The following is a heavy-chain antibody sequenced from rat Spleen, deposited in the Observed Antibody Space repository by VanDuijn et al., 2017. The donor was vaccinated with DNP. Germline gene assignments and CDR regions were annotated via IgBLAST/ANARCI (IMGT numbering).Heavy chain of an antibody. J-gene: IGHJ3*01. Sequence: EVLLQESGPGLVKPSQSLSLTCSVTFYSITSSYKWNWIRKFPENKLEWMGYISYSGSTSYNPSLKSRISITRDTSKNRFFLQLNSVTTEDTATYYCARWDPGMGFAYWGQGTLVTVSS. D-gene: IGHD1-4*01. CDR3: ARWDPGMGFAY. CDR1: FYSITSSY. CDR2: ISYSGST. V-gene: IGHV3-1*01.